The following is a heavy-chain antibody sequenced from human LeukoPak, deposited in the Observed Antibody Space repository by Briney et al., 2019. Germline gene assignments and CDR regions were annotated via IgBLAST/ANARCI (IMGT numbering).Heavy chain of an antibody. D-gene: IGHD4-17*01. CDR1: GFTFSSFG. CDR2: ISYDGSNK. J-gene: IGHJ4*02. V-gene: IGHV3-30*18. Sequence: GGSLRLSCAASGFTFSSFGVHWVRQAPGKGLERVAVISYDGSNKYYADSVKGRFTISRDNSKNTLYLQMNSLRAEDTAVYYCAKDRGVTTVTTGPDYWGQGTLVTVSS. CDR3: AKDRGVTTVTTGPDY.